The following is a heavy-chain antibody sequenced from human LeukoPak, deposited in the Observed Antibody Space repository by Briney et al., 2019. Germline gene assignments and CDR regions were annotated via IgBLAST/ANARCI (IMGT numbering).Heavy chain of an antibody. V-gene: IGHV4-4*02. J-gene: IGHJ6*02. CDR2: IYHIGST. CDR3: ARGLSLNPGYYYYGMDV. D-gene: IGHD5/OR15-5a*01. Sequence: SETPSLTSAVSGDSISSSNWWSWVRQPPGKGREWIGEIYHIGSTNYNPSLQSRVAISVDKSNNQLSLEVSSVTAADTAVYYCARGLSLNPGYYYYGMDVWGQGTTVAVSS. CDR1: GDSISSSNW.